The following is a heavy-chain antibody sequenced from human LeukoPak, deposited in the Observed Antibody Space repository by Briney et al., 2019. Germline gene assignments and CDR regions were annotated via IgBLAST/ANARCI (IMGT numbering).Heavy chain of an antibody. J-gene: IGHJ4*02. CDR3: AKEKTTVTRRSYFDY. CDR2: IRYDGTNK. Sequence: GGSLRLSCAASGFSFSSYGMHWVRQAPGKGLEWVAFIRYDGTNKYYADSVKGRFTISRDNSKNTLYLQMNSLRAEDTAVYYCAKEKTTVTRRSYFDYWGQGTLVTVSS. CDR1: GFSFSSYG. V-gene: IGHV3-30*02. D-gene: IGHD4-17*01.